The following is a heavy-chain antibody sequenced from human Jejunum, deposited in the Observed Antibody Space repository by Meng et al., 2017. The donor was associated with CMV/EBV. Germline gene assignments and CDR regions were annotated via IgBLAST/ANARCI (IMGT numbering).Heavy chain of an antibody. Sequence: EVQLVESGGXXXXXGXPLXLXCAXSGCTFSSYTMNWVRQAPGKGLEWVSSISPGSNYIYYTDSVRGRFTISRDNAKNSLYLQMNSLRAEDTAVYYCARGYYYDTSGYYVEYFQHWGQGTLVTVSS. V-gene: IGHV3-21*01. J-gene: IGHJ1*01. CDR2: ISPGSNYI. D-gene: IGHD3-22*01. CDR1: GCTFSSYT. CDR3: ARGYYYDTSGYYVEYFQH.